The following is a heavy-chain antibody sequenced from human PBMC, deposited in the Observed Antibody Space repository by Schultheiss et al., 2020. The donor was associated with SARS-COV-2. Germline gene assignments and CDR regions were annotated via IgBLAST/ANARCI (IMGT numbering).Heavy chain of an antibody. CDR1: GGSVSSGSDH. CDR3: ARVGRSYYGSGSPNWFDP. V-gene: IGHV4-61*01. D-gene: IGHD3-10*01. J-gene: IGHJ5*02. CDR2: INHSGST. Sequence: SETLSLTCTVSGGSVSSGSDHWSWIRQPPGKGLEWIGEINHSGSTNYNPSLKSRVTISVDTSKNQFSLKLSSVTAADTAVYYCARVGRSYYGSGSPNWFDPWGQGTLVTVSS.